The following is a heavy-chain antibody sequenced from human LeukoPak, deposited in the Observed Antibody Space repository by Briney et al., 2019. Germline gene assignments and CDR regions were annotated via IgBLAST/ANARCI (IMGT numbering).Heavy chain of an antibody. CDR3: AKVRVGLWFSFYFDY. V-gene: IGHV3-23*01. J-gene: IGHJ4*02. CDR1: GFTFSSYA. CDR2: ISGSGGST. Sequence: GGSLRLSCAASGFTFSSYAMSWVRQAPGKGLEWVSAISGSGGSTYYADSVKGRFTISRDNSKNTLYLQMNSLRAEDTAVYYCAKVRVGLWFSFYFDYWGQGTLVTVSS. D-gene: IGHD3-10*01.